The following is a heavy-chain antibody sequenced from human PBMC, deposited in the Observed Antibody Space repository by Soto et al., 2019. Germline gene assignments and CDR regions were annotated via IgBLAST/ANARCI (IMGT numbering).Heavy chain of an antibody. V-gene: IGHV3-23*01. J-gene: IGHJ4*02. CDR1: GFIFSNFA. D-gene: IGHD3-10*01. Sequence: GGPLRLSCAASGFIFSNFAMCWVRRAPGKGLEWVSSIRQSGDRSSYADSAKGRFTISRDNSKNTLYLQMNGLRLDDTAVYYCVTAVRTRLDNWGPGTLVTVSS. CDR2: IRQSGDRS. CDR3: VTAVRTRLDN.